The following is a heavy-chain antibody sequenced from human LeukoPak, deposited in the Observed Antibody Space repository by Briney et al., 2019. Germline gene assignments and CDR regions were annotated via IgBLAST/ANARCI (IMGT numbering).Heavy chain of an antibody. CDR3: ARGARYCSGGTCTDY. D-gene: IGHD2-15*01. Sequence: GGSLRLSCAASGFTFSDYYMSWIRQAPGKGLEWVSCICSSRSYTNYADSVKGRFTISRDNDKNSLYLQINSLRAEDTAIYYCARGARYCSGGTCTDYWGQGTLVTVSS. V-gene: IGHV3-11*05. J-gene: IGHJ4*02. CDR2: ICSSRSYT. CDR1: GFTFSDYY.